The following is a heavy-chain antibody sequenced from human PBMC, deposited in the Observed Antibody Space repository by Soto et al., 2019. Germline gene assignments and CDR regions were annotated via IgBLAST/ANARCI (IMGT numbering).Heavy chain of an antibody. J-gene: IGHJ6*04. D-gene: IGHD3-22*01. CDR3: ARQVDYYDSSGSLTYGMDV. CDR1: GYSFTSYW. V-gene: IGHV5-51*01. Sequence: GESLKISCKGSGYSFTSYWIGWVRQMPGKGLEWMGIIYPGDSDTRYSPSFQGQVTISADKSISTAYLQWSSLKASDTAMYYCARQVDYYDSSGSLTYGMDVWGKGTTVTV. CDR2: IYPGDSDT.